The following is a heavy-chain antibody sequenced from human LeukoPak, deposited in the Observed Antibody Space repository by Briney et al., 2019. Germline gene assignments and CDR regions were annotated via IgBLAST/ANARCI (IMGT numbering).Heavy chain of an antibody. CDR3: ARATVTNDYFDY. J-gene: IGHJ4*02. CDR2: INPNSGGT. V-gene: IGHV1-2*02. Sequence: ASVKVSCKASGYTFTGYYMHWVRQAPGQGLEWMGWINPNSGGTNYAQKFQGRVTVTRDTSISTAYMELSRLRSDDTAVYYCARATVTNDYFDYWGQGTLVTVSS. CDR1: GYTFTGYY. D-gene: IGHD4-17*01.